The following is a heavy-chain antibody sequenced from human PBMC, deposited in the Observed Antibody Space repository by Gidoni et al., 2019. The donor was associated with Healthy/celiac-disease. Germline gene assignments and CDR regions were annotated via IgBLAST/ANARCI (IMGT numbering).Heavy chain of an antibody. J-gene: IGHJ4*02. D-gene: IGHD1-26*01. Sequence: EVQLVESGGGLVQPGRSLRLSCAASGFTFDDYAMHWVRQAPGKGLEWVSGISWNSGSIGYADSVKGRFTSSRDNAKNSLYLQMNSLRAEDTALYYCAKGDWELLGNCSFDYWGQGTLVTVSS. CDR3: AKGDWELLGNCSFDY. CDR1: GFTFDDYA. CDR2: ISWNSGSI. V-gene: IGHV3-9*01.